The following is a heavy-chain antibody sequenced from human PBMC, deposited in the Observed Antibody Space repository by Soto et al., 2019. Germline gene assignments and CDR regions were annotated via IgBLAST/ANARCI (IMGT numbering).Heavy chain of an antibody. J-gene: IGHJ3*02. CDR1: GGSISSGGYY. V-gene: IGHV4-31*03. D-gene: IGHD2-21*01. Sequence: SETLSLTCTVSGGSISSGGYYWSWIRQHPGKGLEWIGYIYYSGSTYYNPSLKSRVTISVDTSKNQFSLKLGSVTAADTAVYYCARGGEGDAFDIWGQGTMVTVSS. CDR3: ARGGEGDAFDI. CDR2: IYYSGST.